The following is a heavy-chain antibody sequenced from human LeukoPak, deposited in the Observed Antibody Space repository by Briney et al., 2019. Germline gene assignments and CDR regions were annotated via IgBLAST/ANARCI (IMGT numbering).Heavy chain of an antibody. CDR1: GGSISSSSYY. CDR3: ARQRWVLDY. J-gene: IGHJ4*02. D-gene: IGHD5-24*01. Sequence: PSETLSLTCTVSGGSISSSSYYWGWIRQPPGKGLEWIGSIYYSGSTYYNPSLKSRVTISVDTSKNQFSLKLSSATAADTAVYYCARQRWVLDYWGQGTLVTVSS. V-gene: IGHV4-39*01. CDR2: IYYSGST.